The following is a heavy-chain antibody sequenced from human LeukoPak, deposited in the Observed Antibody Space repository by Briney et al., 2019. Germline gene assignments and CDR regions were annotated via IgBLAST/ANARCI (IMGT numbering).Heavy chain of an antibody. Sequence: PGGSLRLSCAASGFTFNNYAMNWVRQAPGKGLKWVSAISGSGGSTYYADSVKGRFTISRDNSENTLHLQMNSLRAEDTAIYYCAKEGSSGCYERDWLDPWGQGTLVTVSS. CDR3: AKEGSSGCYERDWLDP. D-gene: IGHD6-19*01. CDR2: ISGSGGST. J-gene: IGHJ5*02. V-gene: IGHV3-23*01. CDR1: GFTFNNYA.